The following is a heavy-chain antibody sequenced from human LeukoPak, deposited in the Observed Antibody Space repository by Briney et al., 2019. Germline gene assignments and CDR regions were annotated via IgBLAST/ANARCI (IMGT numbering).Heavy chain of an antibody. CDR2: IRSDGSTI. D-gene: IGHD4-17*01. CDR3: AKGVYGDYGLDY. CDR1: GFTFSSYE. Sequence: PGGSLRLSCTASGFTFSSYEMNWVRQAPGKGLEWVSYIRSDGSTIFYADSVKGRFTISRDNSKNTLYLQMNSLRAEDTAVYYCAKGVYGDYGLDYWGQGTLVTVSS. J-gene: IGHJ4*02. V-gene: IGHV3-48*03.